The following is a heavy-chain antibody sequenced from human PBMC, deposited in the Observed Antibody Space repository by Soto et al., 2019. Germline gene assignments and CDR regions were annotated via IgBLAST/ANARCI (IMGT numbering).Heavy chain of an antibody. D-gene: IGHD3-3*01. V-gene: IGHV4-59*01. CDR2: TYYTGRT. CDR1: GDSISGYY. Sequence: QVQLQESGPGLVKPSETLSLTCTVSGDSISGYYWSWIRQAPGKGLEWIGYTYYTGRTDYNPSLKSRVSMSGDTSKSKFSLELTSVTAADTALYYCARNQAGTVFGPATHFYYMDVWGKGTTVTVSS. CDR3: ARNQAGTVFGPATHFYYMDV. J-gene: IGHJ6*03.